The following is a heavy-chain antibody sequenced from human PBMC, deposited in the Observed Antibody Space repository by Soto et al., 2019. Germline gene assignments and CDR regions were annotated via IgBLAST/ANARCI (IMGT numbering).Heavy chain of an antibody. CDR2: INSDGSSI. J-gene: IGHJ4*02. Sequence: EVQLVESGGGLVQPGGSLRLSCAASGFTFSSYWMHWVRQAPGKGLVWVSRINSDGSSISYADSVKGRFTISRDNAKNTLYLQINCLRVEETAVYYCVRTCVVVAAAAPEDYWGRGTMGTVSS. CDR1: GFTFSSYW. CDR3: VRTCVVVAAAAPEDY. V-gene: IGHV3-74*01. D-gene: IGHD2-15*01.